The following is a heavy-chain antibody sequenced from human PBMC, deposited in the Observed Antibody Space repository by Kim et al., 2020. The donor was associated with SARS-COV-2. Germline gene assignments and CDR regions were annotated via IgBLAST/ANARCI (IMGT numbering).Heavy chain of an antibody. CDR2: LSDSGST. J-gene: IGHJ5*02. V-gene: IGHV4-34*01. CDR3: ARGDLPKFVFLTGYYTVYWFDP. Sequence: SETLSLTCAVYGGSFSGYYWTWVRQPPGKGLEWIGELSDSGSTNYNPSLKSRVTISADTSKNHFSLKLSSVTAADTAVYYCARGDLPKFVFLTGYYTVYWFDPWGQGTRVTVSS. CDR1: GGSFSGYY. D-gene: IGHD3-9*01.